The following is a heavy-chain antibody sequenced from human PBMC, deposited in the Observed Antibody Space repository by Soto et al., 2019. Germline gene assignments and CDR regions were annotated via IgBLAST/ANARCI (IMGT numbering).Heavy chain of an antibody. J-gene: IGHJ4*02. V-gene: IGHV3-33*01. CDR3: AREGGGRYFRDY. Sequence: QVQLVESGGGVVQPGRSLRLSCAPSGFIFSDYGMHWVRQAPGRGLEWVSIVWYDGTTKYYADSVKGRFTISSDNFNNMAYLQMYTSGADDPSVYFCAREGGGRYFRDYWGQGILVTVSS. CDR2: VWYDGTTK. D-gene: IGHD3-16*01. CDR1: GFIFSDYG.